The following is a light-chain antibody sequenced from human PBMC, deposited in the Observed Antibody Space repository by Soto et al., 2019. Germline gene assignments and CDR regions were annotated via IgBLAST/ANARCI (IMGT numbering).Light chain of an antibody. CDR1: QSVDTSY. J-gene: IGKJ1*01. CDR2: GAS. Sequence: EVVMTQSPATLSVSPGERATLSCRASQSVDTSYLGWYQQKPGQAPRLLIYGASNRATGIPDRFSGSGSGTDFTLTISRLEPEDFAVYYCQQYGSSGTFGQGTKVDIK. V-gene: IGKV3-20*01. CDR3: QQYGSSGT.